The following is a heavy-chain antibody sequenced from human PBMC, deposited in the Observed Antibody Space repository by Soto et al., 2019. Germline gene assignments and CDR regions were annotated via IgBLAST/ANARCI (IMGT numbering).Heavy chain of an antibody. CDR3: AKVFQYYYYGMDV. J-gene: IGHJ6*02. Sequence: EVQLLESGGGLVQPGGSLRLSCAASGFTFSSSAMSWVRQAPGKGLEGVSSIRDDGVSTYYPDSVKGRFPISRDNSKNTLYLQMNSLRAEDTALYYCAKVFQYYYYGMDVWGQGTTVTVSS. CDR2: IRDDGVST. CDR1: GFTFSSSA. V-gene: IGHV3-23*01.